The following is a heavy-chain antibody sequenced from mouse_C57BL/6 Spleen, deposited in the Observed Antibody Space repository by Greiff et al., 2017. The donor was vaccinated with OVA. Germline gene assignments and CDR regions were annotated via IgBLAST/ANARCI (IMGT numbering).Heavy chain of an antibody. CDR3: ARSPYDYDVGWYFDV. CDR1: GYAFSSSW. D-gene: IGHD2-4*01. CDR2: IYPGDGDT. V-gene: IGHV1-82*01. Sequence: QVQLQQSGPELVKPGASVKISCKASGYAFSSSWMNWVKQRPGKGLEWIGRIYPGDGDTNYNGKFKGKATLTADKSSSTAYMQLSSLTSEDSAVYYCARSPYDYDVGWYFDVWGTGTTVTVSS. J-gene: IGHJ1*03.